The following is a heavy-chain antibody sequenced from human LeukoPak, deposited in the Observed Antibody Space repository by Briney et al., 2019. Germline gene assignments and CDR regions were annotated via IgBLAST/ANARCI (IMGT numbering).Heavy chain of an antibody. CDR1: GYSISNGYY. Sequence: SETLSLTCTVSGYSISNGYYWGWIRQPPGKGLEWIGSIYHSGSTYYNPSLKSRVTISVDTSKNQFSLKLSSVTAADTAVYYCARDRAGPRRGYFDYWGQGTLVTVSS. D-gene: IGHD3-10*01. V-gene: IGHV4-38-2*02. CDR2: IYHSGST. J-gene: IGHJ4*02. CDR3: ARDRAGPRRGYFDY.